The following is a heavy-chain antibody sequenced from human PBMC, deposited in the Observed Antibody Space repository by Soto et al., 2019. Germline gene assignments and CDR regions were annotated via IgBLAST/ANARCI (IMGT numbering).Heavy chain of an antibody. Sequence: SETLSLTCTVSGGSISSGGYYWSWIRQHPGKGLEWIGYIYYSGSTYYNPSLKSRVTISVDTSKNQFSLKLSSVTAADTAVYYCARAPRGAGWFDPWGQGTLVTVSS. V-gene: IGHV4-31*03. CDR2: IYYSGST. CDR3: ARAPRGAGWFDP. CDR1: GGSISSGGYY. D-gene: IGHD1-26*01. J-gene: IGHJ5*02.